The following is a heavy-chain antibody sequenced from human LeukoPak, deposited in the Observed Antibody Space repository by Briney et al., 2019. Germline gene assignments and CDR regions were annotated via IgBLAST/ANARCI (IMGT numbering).Heavy chain of an antibody. Sequence: GGSLRLSCAASGFTFSTYGMHWVRQAPGKGLEWVAVISYDESNKYYADSVKGRFTISRDNSKNTLYLQMNSLRAEDTAVYYCAKDGSYDYVWGSYRKTYYFDYWGQGTLVTVSS. D-gene: IGHD3-16*02. CDR3: AKDGSYDYVWGSYRKTYYFDY. CDR1: GFTFSTYG. J-gene: IGHJ4*02. V-gene: IGHV3-30*18. CDR2: ISYDESNK.